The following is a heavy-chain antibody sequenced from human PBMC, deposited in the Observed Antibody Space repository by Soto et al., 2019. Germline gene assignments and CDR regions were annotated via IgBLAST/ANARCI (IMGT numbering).Heavy chain of an antibody. D-gene: IGHD2-15*01. Sequence: GGSLRLSCAASGFTISSAWMSWVRQAPGKGLEWVGHIKSTTDGGTTEYAAPVKGRFTISRDDSENTLYLQMNSLKTEDTAVYYCTTGYCSGGTCYPRRYMDVWGKGTTVTVSS. CDR1: GFTISSAW. CDR3: TTGYCSGGTCYPRRYMDV. V-gene: IGHV3-15*01. CDR2: IKSTTDGGTT. J-gene: IGHJ6*03.